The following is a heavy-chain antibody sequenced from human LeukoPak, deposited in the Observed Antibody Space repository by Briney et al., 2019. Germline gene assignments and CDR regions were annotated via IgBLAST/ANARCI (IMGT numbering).Heavy chain of an antibody. CDR2: IISSGGSA. D-gene: IGHD3-3*01. V-gene: IGHV3-64*01. Sequence: PGGALRLSCAASGFTFSSYGMHWCRQPPGGGGEYVSAIISSGGSAYYANSVKGGLTISRDNTKNTLYLQMGRLRVEDIAVYYCARAGNTICGVVILYGMDVWGQGTTVTVSS. CDR1: GFTFSSYG. CDR3: ARAGNTICGVVILYGMDV. J-gene: IGHJ6*02.